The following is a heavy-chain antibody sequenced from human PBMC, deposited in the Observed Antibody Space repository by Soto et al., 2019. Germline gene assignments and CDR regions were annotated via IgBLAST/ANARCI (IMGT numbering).Heavy chain of an antibody. J-gene: IGHJ4*02. CDR2: INAGNGNT. V-gene: IGHV1-3*01. Sequence: ASVKVSCKASGYTFTSYAMHWVRQAPGQRLEWMGWINAGNGNTKYSQKFQGRVTITRDTSASTAYMELSSLRSEDTAVYYCARDPEQQLVLDYWGQGTLVTVSS. D-gene: IGHD6-13*01. CDR3: ARDPEQQLVLDY. CDR1: GYTFTSYA.